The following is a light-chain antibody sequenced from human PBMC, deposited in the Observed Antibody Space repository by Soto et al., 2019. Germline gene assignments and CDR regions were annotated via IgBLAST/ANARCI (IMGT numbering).Light chain of an antibody. CDR2: GAS. J-gene: IGKJ3*01. CDR1: QSVSSSY. V-gene: IGKV3-20*01. CDR3: QQYGSSPFT. Sequence: EIVLTQSPGTLSLSPGERATLSCRASQSVSSSYLAWYQQKPGQAPRLLIYGASSRATGIPDRFSGSGSRTDCTLTISRLEPEDFAVYYCQQYGSSPFTFGPGTKVDIK.